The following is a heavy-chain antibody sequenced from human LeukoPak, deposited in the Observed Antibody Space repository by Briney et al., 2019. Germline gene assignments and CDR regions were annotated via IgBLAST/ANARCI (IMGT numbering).Heavy chain of an antibody. Sequence: AASVKVSCKASGGTFSSYAISWVRQAPGQGLEWMEGIIPIFGTANYAQKFQGRVTITADESTSTAYMELSSLRSEDTAVYYCARIIASSGYLIDYWGQGTLVTVSS. V-gene: IGHV1-69*13. J-gene: IGHJ4*02. CDR3: ARIIASSGYLIDY. CDR2: IIPIFGTA. D-gene: IGHD3-22*01. CDR1: GGTFSSYA.